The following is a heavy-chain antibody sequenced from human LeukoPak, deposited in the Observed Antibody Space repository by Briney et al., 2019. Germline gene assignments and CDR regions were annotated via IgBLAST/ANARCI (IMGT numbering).Heavy chain of an antibody. CDR1: GFTFSSSV. V-gene: IGHV3-74*01. J-gene: IGHJ4*02. Sequence: GGSLRLSCAASGFTFSSSVMSWVRQAPGKGLVWVSHIKYDGSATNYADSVKGRFTISRDNAKNTLYLQMNSLRAEDTAVYYCVSGSLQSGYNFDYWGQGALVIVSS. D-gene: IGHD3-3*01. CDR3: VSGSLQSGYNFDY. CDR2: IKYDGSAT.